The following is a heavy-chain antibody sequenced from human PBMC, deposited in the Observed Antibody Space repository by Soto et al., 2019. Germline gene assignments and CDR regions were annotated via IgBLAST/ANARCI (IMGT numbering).Heavy chain of an antibody. CDR2: IIPILGIA. V-gene: IGHV1-69*02. D-gene: IGHD5-12*01. J-gene: IGHJ2*01. Sequence: QVQLVQSGAEVKRRGSSVKVSCKASGGTFSSYTISWVRQAPGQGLEWMGRIIPILGIANYAQKFQGRVTITADKSTSTAYMELSSLRSEDTAAYYCASSAPSGHWYFDLWGRGTLVTVSS. CDR3: ASSAPSGHWYFDL. CDR1: GGTFSSYT.